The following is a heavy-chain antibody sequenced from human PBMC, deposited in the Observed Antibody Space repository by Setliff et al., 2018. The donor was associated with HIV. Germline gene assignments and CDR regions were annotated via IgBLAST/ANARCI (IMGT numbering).Heavy chain of an antibody. V-gene: IGHV4-4*02. D-gene: IGHD6-13*01. CDR2: IYHSGST. CDR3: ARVDYHSSSWHYYYYYMDV. CDR1: GASINSLNW. J-gene: IGHJ6*03. Sequence: SETLSLTCAVSGASINSLNWWTWIRQPPGKGLEWIGEIYHSGSTNSNASLKSRVTISVDRSKNQFSLKLSSVTAADTAVYYCARVDYHSSSWHYYYYYMDVWGKGTTVTVSS.